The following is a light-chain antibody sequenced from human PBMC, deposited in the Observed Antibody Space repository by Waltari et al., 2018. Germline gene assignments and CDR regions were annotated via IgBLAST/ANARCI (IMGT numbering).Light chain of an antibody. CDR3: QVWDNDSDHWV. CDR2: ADD. Sequence: SYVLTQPPSVAVAPRKAATITCGGDNIVSRSVHWYQQKPGRAPVLVISADDDRHSGIPERFSGSNSGNTATLTISGVEAGDEADYFCQVWDNDSDHWVFGGGTKLTVL. J-gene: IGLJ3*02. V-gene: IGLV3-21*04. CDR1: NIVSRS.